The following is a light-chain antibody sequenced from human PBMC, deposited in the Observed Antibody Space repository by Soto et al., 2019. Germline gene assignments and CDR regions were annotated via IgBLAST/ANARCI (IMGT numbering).Light chain of an antibody. J-gene: IGKJ1*01. CDR2: GAA. Sequence: PGQRAPISCRASQSVSSDLAWYQQQPGQAPRLLIYGAASRATGIPDRFSGSGSGTDFTLTISRLEPEDFAVYYCQQYGRTFGQGTKVDIK. V-gene: IGKV3-20*01. CDR1: QSVSSD. CDR3: QQYGRT.